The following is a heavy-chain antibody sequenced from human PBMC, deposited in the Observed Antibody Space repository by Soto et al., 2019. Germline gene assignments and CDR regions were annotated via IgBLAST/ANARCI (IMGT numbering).Heavy chain of an antibody. V-gene: IGHV1-69*01. J-gene: IGHJ5*02. CDR2: ISPLNQAA. D-gene: IGHD6-6*01. CDR1: GGTFNSFA. CDR3: ARDREISARHEGWFGP. Sequence: QVQLVQSGAEMKKPGSSVKFSCKTSGGTFNSFAISWLRQAPGQGLEWMGGISPLNQAATYAQQFQGRVSLSGDESTSTAYMELRGLTSDDTAVYYCARDREISARHEGWFGPWGRGTLVTVSS.